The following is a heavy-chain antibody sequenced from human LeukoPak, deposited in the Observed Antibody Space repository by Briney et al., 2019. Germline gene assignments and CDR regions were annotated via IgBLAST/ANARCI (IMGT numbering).Heavy chain of an antibody. D-gene: IGHD6-13*01. Sequence: KPPETLSLTCTVSGGSISSYYWSWIRQPAGKGLEWIGRIYTSGSTNYNPSLKSRVTMSVDTSKNQFSLKLSSVTAADTAVYYCARAAEYSSSFNWFDPWGQGTLVTVSS. CDR1: GGSISSYY. J-gene: IGHJ5*02. V-gene: IGHV4-4*07. CDR2: IYTSGST. CDR3: ARAAEYSSSFNWFDP.